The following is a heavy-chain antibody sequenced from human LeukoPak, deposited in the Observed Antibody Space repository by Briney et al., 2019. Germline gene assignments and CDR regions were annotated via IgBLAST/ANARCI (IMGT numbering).Heavy chain of an antibody. Sequence: ASVKVSCKASGYTFTSYHMHWVRQAPGQGLEWMGIINPSGGSTNYAQRFRGRVTMTRDMSTSTVYMELSSLRSEDTAVYYCARVRENCGGDCYSGDYWYFDLWGRGTLVTVSS. CDR3: ARVRENCGGDCYSGDYWYFDL. J-gene: IGHJ2*01. CDR1: GYTFTSYH. CDR2: INPSGGST. D-gene: IGHD2-21*02. V-gene: IGHV1-46*01.